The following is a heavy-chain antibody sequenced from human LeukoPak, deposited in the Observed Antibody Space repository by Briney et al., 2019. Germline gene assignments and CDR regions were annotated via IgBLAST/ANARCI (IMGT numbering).Heavy chain of an antibody. D-gene: IGHD5-12*01. CDR3: ARGGYGADFGY. CDR2: IYYSGST. V-gene: IGHV4-39*07. Sequence: SETLSLTCTVSGGSISSSSYYWGWIRQPPGKGLEWIGSIYYSGSTYYNPSLKSRVTISVDTSKNQFSLKLSSVTAADTAVYYCARGGYGADFGYWGQGTLVTVSS. CDR1: GGSISSSSYY. J-gene: IGHJ4*02.